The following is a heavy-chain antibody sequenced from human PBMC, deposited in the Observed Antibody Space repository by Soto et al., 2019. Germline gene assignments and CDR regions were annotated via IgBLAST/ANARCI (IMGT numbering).Heavy chain of an antibody. CDR3: VRHGLGSYSPTVI. D-gene: IGHD3-10*01. CDR2: INSDGSST. Sequence: PGGSLRLSCAASGFTFSSYGMHWVRQAPGKGLVWVSRINSDGSSTSYADSVKGRFTISRDNAKNTLYLQMNSLRAEDTAVYYCVRHGLGSYSPTVIWGQGTLVTVSS. V-gene: IGHV3-74*01. CDR1: GFTFSSYG. J-gene: IGHJ4*02.